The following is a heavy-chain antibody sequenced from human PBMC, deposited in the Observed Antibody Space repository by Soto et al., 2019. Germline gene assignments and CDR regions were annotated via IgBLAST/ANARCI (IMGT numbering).Heavy chain of an antibody. D-gene: IGHD5-18*01. CDR2: IKQDGSEK. J-gene: IGHJ4*02. CDR3: ARARRVVTGYFDY. Sequence: GGSLRLSCAASGLTFSSYWMSWVRQAPGKGLEWVANIKQDGSEKYYVDSVKGRFTISRDNAKNSLYLQMNSLRAEDTAVYYCARARRVVTGYFDYWGQGTLVTVSS. V-gene: IGHV3-7*03. CDR1: GLTFSSYW.